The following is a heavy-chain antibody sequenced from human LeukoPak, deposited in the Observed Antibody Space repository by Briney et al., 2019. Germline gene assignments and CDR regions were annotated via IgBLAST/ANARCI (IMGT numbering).Heavy chain of an antibody. D-gene: IGHD3-22*01. CDR3: ARAPSEIGGYYPEYFRH. Sequence: GGSLRLSCAASGFTFSRYWMHWVRQAPGKGLVWVSRIKSDGSTNYADSVKGRFTISRDNAKNTVSLQMNSLRAEDTGVYYCARAPSEIGGYYPEYFRHWGQGTLVTVSP. CDR1: GFTFSRYW. V-gene: IGHV3-74*01. CDR2: IKSDGST. J-gene: IGHJ1*01.